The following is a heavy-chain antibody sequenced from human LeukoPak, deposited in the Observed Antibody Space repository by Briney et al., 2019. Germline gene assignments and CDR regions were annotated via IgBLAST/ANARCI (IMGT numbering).Heavy chain of an antibody. D-gene: IGHD6-19*01. CDR3: ARESLPGSSGWYDY. V-gene: IGHV1-69*04. J-gene: IGHJ4*02. Sequence: SVKVSCKASGGTFSSYAISWVRQAPGQGLEWMGRIIPIFGIANYAQKFQGRVTITADKSTSTAYMELSSLRSEDTAVYYCARESLPGSSGWYDYWGQGTLVTVSS. CDR2: IIPIFGIA. CDR1: GGTFSSYA.